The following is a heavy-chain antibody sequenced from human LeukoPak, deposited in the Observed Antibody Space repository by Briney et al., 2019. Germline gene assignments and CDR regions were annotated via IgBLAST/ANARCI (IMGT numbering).Heavy chain of an antibody. Sequence: PSETLSLTCAVSGGSLSSDYWWSWVRQPPGKGLEWIGEIYHSGRTNYNPSLKSRVTISVDKSKSQFSMKQTSVTAADTAVYYCARKGANSSGGPVDYWGQGTLVTVS. CDR1: GGSLSSDYW. D-gene: IGHD6-19*01. J-gene: IGHJ4*02. CDR2: IYHSGRT. V-gene: IGHV4-4*02. CDR3: ARKGANSSGGPVDY.